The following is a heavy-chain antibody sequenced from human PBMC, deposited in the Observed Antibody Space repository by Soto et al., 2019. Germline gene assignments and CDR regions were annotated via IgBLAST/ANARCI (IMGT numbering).Heavy chain of an antibody. CDR2: IWYDGSNK. Sequence: QVQLVESGGGVVQPGRSLRLSCAASGFTFSSYGMNWVRQAPGKGLEWVAVIWYDGSNKYYADSVKGRFTISRDNSKNKLYLQMNSLRAEDTAVYYCARSLSPFFDYWGQGTLVTVSS. CDR1: GFTFSSYG. D-gene: IGHD3-16*01. CDR3: ARSLSPFFDY. J-gene: IGHJ4*02. V-gene: IGHV3-33*01.